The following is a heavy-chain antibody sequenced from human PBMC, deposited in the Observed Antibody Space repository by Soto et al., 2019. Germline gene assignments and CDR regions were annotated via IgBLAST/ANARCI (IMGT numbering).Heavy chain of an antibody. D-gene: IGHD3-10*01. J-gene: IGHJ6*02. V-gene: IGHV1-69*02. CDR2: IIPILGIP. CDR1: GGTFSSYT. CDR3: ARFRGSYGMDV. Sequence: QVQLVQSGAEVKKPGSSVKVSCKASGGTFSSYTISWVRQAPGQGLEWMGRIIPILGIPNYAQKVQGRVTITADKSTSTAYMELSSLRSEDTAVYYCARFRGSYGMDVWGQGTTVTVSS.